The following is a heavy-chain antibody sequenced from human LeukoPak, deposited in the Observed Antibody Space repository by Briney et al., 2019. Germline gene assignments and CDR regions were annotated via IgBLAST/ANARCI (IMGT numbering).Heavy chain of an antibody. CDR1: GFTFSSYS. V-gene: IGHV3-21*01. Sequence: GGSLRLSCAASGFTFSSYSMNWVRQAPGKGLEWVSSISSSSSYIYYADSVKGRFTISRDNAKNSLYLQMNSLRAEDTAVYYCARDRSLLDTPVFDYWGQGTLVTVSS. CDR2: ISSSSSYI. CDR3: ARDRSLLDTPVFDY. D-gene: IGHD5-18*01. J-gene: IGHJ4*02.